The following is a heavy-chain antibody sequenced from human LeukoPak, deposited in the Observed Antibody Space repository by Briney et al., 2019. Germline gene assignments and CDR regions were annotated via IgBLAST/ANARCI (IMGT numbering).Heavy chain of an antibody. CDR1: GYTLTELS. CDR2: FDPEDGET. Sequence: ASVKVSCKVSGYTLTELSMHWVRQAPGKGLEWMGGFDPEDGETIYAQKFQGRVTMTEDTSTDTAYMELSSLRSEDTAVYYCATVEAAAGNFDYWGQGTLVTVFS. D-gene: IGHD6-13*01. J-gene: IGHJ4*02. CDR3: ATVEAAAGNFDY. V-gene: IGHV1-24*01.